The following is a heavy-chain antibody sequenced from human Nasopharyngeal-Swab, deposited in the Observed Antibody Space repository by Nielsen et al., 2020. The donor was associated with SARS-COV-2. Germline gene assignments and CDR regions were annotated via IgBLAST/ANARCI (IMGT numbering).Heavy chain of an antibody. CDR1: GFTFSSYS. Sequence: GESLKTPCAASGFTFSSYSLNWVRQAPGKGLEWVSSINSSSSYIYYADSVRGRFTISRDNAKKSLYLQMNSLRAEDTAVYYCARDRGLTMVRGVIKDWGQGTLVTVSS. J-gene: IGHJ4*02. CDR2: INSSSSYI. V-gene: IGHV3-21*04. D-gene: IGHD3-10*01. CDR3: ARDRGLTMVRGVIKD.